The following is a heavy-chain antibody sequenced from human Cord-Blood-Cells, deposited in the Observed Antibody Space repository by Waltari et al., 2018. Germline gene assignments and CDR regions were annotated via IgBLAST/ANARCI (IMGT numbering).Heavy chain of an antibody. D-gene: IGHD4-17*01. J-gene: IGHJ4*02. CDR3: ARVPASTVVTDY. Sequence: QVQLQQWGAGLLKPSETLSLPCAVYGGSFSGYYWSWIRQPPGKGLEWIGEINHSGSTNDNPSLKSRVTISVDTSKNQFSLKLSSVTAADTAVYYCARVPASTVVTDYWGQGTLVTVSS. CDR1: GGSFSGYY. V-gene: IGHV4-34*01. CDR2: INHSGST.